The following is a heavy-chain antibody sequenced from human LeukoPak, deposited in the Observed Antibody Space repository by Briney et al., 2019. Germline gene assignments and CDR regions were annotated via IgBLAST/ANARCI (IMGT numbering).Heavy chain of an antibody. D-gene: IGHD6-13*01. CDR1: GYTFTDYY. CDR3: ARVPGPYTTSRFDY. J-gene: IGHJ4*02. V-gene: IGHV1-2*02. CDR2: IDPNSGGT. Sequence: ASVKVSCKTSGYTFTDYYLHWVRQAPGPGLEWMGRIDPNSGGTNYAQKFQVRVTVTRDTSISTVYMELSGLRSDDTAVYYCARVPGPYTTSRFDYWGQGTLVTVSS.